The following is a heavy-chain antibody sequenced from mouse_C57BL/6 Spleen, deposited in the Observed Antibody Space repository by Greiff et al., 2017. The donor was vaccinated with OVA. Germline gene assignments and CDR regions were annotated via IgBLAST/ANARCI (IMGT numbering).Heavy chain of an antibody. CDR1: GYAFSSYW. CDR2: IYPGDGDT. J-gene: IGHJ4*01. Sequence: VQLQQSGAELVKPGASVKISCKASGYAFSSYWMNWVKQRPGKGLEWIGQIYPGDGDTNYNGKFKGKATLTADKSSSTAYMQLSSLTSEDSAVYFCARSGTTVAYAMDYWGQGTSVTVSS. CDR3: ARSGTTVAYAMDY. V-gene: IGHV1-80*01. D-gene: IGHD1-1*01.